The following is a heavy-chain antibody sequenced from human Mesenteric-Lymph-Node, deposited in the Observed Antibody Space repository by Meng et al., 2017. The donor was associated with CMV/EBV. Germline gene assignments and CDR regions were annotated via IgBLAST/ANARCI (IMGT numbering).Heavy chain of an antibody. CDR1: GFTFSDYY. CDR2: ISSSDSTI. Sequence: GGSLRLSCAASGFTFSDYYMSWIRQAPGKGLEWVSYISSSDSTIYYADSVKGRFTISRDNAKNSLYLQMNSLRAEDTAVYYCARDSRGVSLEAFDYWGQGTLVTVSS. CDR3: ARDSRGVSLEAFDY. J-gene: IGHJ4*02. D-gene: IGHD1-20*01. V-gene: IGHV3-11*04.